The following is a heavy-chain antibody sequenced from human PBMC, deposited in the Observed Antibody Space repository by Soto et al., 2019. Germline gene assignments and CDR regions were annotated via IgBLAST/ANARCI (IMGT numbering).Heavy chain of an antibody. CDR1: GYTFTGYY. J-gene: IGHJ3*02. CDR3: ARRVLRYFDKDAFDI. V-gene: IGHV1-2*04. D-gene: IGHD3-9*01. Sequence: ASVKVSCKASGYTFTGYYMHWVRQAPGQGLEWMGWINPNSGGTNYAQKFQGWVTMTRDTSISTAYMELSRLRSDDTAMYYCARRVLRYFDKDAFDIWGQGTMVTVSS. CDR2: INPNSGGT.